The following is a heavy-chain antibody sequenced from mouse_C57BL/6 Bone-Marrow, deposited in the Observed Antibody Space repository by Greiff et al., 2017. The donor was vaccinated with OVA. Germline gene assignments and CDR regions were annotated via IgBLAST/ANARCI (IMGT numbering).Heavy chain of an antibody. CDR2: IFPGSGST. CDR1: GYTFTDYY. Sequence: QVQLQQSGPELVKPGASVKISCKASGYTFTDYYINWVKQRPGQGLEWIGWIFPGSGSTYYNEKFEGKATLTVDKSSSTAYMLLSSLTSEDSAVYFCARRRDYGNYVPYFDYWGQGTTLTVSS. D-gene: IGHD2-1*01. J-gene: IGHJ2*01. V-gene: IGHV1-75*01. CDR3: ARRRDYGNYVPYFDY.